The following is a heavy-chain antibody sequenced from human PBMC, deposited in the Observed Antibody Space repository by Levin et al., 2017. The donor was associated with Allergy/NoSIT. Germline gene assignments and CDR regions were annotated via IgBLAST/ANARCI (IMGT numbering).Heavy chain of an antibody. CDR2: ISSNGAIT. CDR1: GFPFRSFA. Sequence: PGLSLLLSFSSSGFPFRSFAMHWVRQAPGEGLEYVSAISSNGAITRYANSVKGRVTISRDNSKSTLYLQMGSLRPEDMAVYYCARDSAGDYSNYIGYWGQGTLVTVSS. D-gene: IGHD4-11*01. CDR3: ARDSAGDYSNYIGY. J-gene: IGHJ4*02. V-gene: IGHV3-64*01.